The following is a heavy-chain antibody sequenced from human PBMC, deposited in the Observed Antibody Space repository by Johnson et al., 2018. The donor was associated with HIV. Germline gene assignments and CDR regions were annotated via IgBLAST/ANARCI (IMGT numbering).Heavy chain of an antibody. CDR1: GFTFSSYD. V-gene: IGHV3-13*01. Sequence: VQLVESGGGVVQPGRSLRLSCAASGFTFSSYDMHWVRQATGKGLEWVSAIGTAGDTYYPGSVKGRFTISRENAKNSLYLQMNSLRAGDTAVYYCARQVYCSSTSCSSAFDIWGQGTVVTVSS. D-gene: IGHD2-2*01. CDR2: IGTAGDT. J-gene: IGHJ3*02. CDR3: ARQVYCSSTSCSSAFDI.